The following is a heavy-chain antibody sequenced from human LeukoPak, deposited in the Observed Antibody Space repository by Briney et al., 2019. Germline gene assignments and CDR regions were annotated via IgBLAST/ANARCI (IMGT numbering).Heavy chain of an antibody. CDR2: IYTSGST. D-gene: IGHD6-19*01. CDR1: GGSISSYY. J-gene: IGHJ3*02. Sequence: SETLSLTCTVSGGSISSYYWSWIRQPAGKGLEWVGRIYTSGSTNYNPSLKSRVTISVDTSKNQFSLKLSSVTAADTAVYYCARTRRGYSSDGDFDIWGQGTMVTVSS. CDR3: ARTRRGYSSDGDFDI. V-gene: IGHV4-4*07.